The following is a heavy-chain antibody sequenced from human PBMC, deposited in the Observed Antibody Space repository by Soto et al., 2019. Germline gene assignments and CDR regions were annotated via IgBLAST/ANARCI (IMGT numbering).Heavy chain of an antibody. CDR2: MNPNSGNT. Sequence: ASVKVSCKASGYTFTSYDINWVRQATGQGLEWMGWMNPNSGNTGYAQKFQGRVTMTRNTSISTAHMVLSSLRSEDTAVYYCARGWEDIVVVVAATSYYYYYYMDVWGKGTTVTVSS. J-gene: IGHJ6*03. D-gene: IGHD2-15*01. CDR3: ARGWEDIVVVVAATSYYYYYYMDV. CDR1: GYTFTSYD. V-gene: IGHV1-8*01.